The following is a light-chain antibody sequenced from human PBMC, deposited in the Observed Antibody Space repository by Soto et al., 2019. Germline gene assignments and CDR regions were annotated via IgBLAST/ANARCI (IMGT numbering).Light chain of an antibody. Sequence: EIVLTQSPGTLSLSPGERATLSCRASQSVSNSYLAWYQQKPGQAPRLLIYDSSSRATGIPDRFSGSRYGTDFTLTISRLEPEDFAVYYCQQYHNSQYTFGQGTKLEIK. V-gene: IGKV3-20*01. J-gene: IGKJ2*01. CDR3: QQYHNSQYT. CDR1: QSVSNSY. CDR2: DSS.